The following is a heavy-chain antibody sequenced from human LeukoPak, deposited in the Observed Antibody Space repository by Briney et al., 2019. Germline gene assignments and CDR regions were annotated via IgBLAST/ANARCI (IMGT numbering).Heavy chain of an antibody. CDR1: GYTSSSYG. D-gene: IGHD2-15*01. CDR3: ARGATVLNY. CDR2: IIPIFGTA. Sequence: ASVKVSCKSSGYTSSSYGISWIRQAPGQGLEWMGGIIPIFGTANYAQKFQGRVTMTTDTSTSTAYMELRSLRSDDTAVYYCARGATVLNYWGQGTLVTVSS. V-gene: IGHV1-18*01. J-gene: IGHJ4*02.